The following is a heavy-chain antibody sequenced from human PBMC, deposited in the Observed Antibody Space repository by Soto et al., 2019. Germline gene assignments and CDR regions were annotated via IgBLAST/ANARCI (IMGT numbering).Heavy chain of an antibody. V-gene: IGHV4-39*01. CDR1: GGSISSSSYY. J-gene: IGHJ3*02. CDR3: ARTPHAVAWGAFDI. Sequence: QLQLQESGPGLVKPSETLSLTCTVSGGSISSSSYYWGWIRQPPGKGLEWIGSIYYSGSTYYNPSLKCRVTISVDTSKNQFSLKLSSVTAADTAVYYCARTPHAVAWGAFDIWGQGTMVTVSS. D-gene: IGHD7-27*01. CDR2: IYYSGST.